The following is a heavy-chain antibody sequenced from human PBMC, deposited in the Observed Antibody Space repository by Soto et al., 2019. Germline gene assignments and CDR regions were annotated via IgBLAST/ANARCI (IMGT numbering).Heavy chain of an antibody. J-gene: IGHJ5*02. D-gene: IGHD3-10*01. V-gene: IGHV4-59*12. CDR1: GGSISSYY. CDR2: VHHSGST. CDR3: ARDLVRGEDNWFDP. Sequence: PSETLSLTCTVSGGSISSYYWSWIRQPPGKGLEWIGYVHHSGSTFYNASLKSRITISVDMSKNQVSLNLSSVTAADTAVYFCARDLVRGEDNWFDPWGQGTLVTVSS.